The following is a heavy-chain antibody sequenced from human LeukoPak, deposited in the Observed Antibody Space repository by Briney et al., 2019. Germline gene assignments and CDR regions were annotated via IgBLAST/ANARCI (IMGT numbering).Heavy chain of an antibody. J-gene: IGHJ4*02. V-gene: IGHV3-23*01. CDR2: ISGSGGST. CDR3: AKVGSVRGVNYFDY. Sequence: PGGSLRLSCAASGFTFSSYAVSWVRQAPGKGLEWVSAISGSGGSTYYADSVKGRFTISRDNSKSTLYLQMNSLRAEDTAVYYCAKVGSVRGVNYFDYWGQGTLVTVSS. D-gene: IGHD3-10*01. CDR1: GFTFSSYA.